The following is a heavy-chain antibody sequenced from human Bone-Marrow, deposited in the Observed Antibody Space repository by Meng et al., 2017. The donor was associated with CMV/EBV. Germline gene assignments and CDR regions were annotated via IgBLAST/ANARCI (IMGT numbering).Heavy chain of an antibody. CDR3: ARSRKGERGSYFDY. V-gene: IGHV5-51*01. CDR2: IYPGDSDT. D-gene: IGHD1-26*01. Sequence: GESLKISCKGSGYSFTSYWIGWVRQMPGKGLEWMGIIYPGDSDTRYSPSFQGQVTISADKSISTAYMELSRLRSDDTAVYYCARSRKGERGSYFDYWGQGTLVTVSS. J-gene: IGHJ4*02. CDR1: GYSFTSYW.